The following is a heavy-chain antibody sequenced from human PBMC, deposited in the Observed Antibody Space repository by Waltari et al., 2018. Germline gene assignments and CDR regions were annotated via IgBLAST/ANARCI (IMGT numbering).Heavy chain of an antibody. D-gene: IGHD2-15*01. CDR2: MYFTGNT. Sequence: QVQLQESGPGLVKPSETLSLTCTVSGGSMNSYYWRWIRQPPGKGLEWIGYMYFTGNTYYNPSLKSRVTISLDTSKKQFSLRLTSVTAADTALYFCARTPLGYCSGGNCYSGYYFDYWGQGTLVTVSS. CDR1: GGSMNSYY. J-gene: IGHJ4*02. V-gene: IGHV4-59*01. CDR3: ARTPLGYCSGGNCYSGYYFDY.